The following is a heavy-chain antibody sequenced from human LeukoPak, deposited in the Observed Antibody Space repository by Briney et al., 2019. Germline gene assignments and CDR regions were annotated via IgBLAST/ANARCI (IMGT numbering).Heavy chain of an antibody. CDR1: GFTFSNYD. Sequence: GGSLRLSCAASGFTFSNYDMRWVRQAPGKGLEWVSDISGSGDITYYADSVKGRFTISRDNSKNTLYLQMNSLRADDAAVYYCASEHIVGATATYWGQGTLVTVS. CDR2: ISGSGDIT. V-gene: IGHV3-23*01. CDR3: ASEHIVGATATY. D-gene: IGHD1-26*01. J-gene: IGHJ4*02.